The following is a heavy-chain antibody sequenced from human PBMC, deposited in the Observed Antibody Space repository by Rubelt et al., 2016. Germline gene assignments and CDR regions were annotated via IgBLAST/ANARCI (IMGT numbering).Heavy chain of an antibody. D-gene: IGHD6-19*01. CDR2: IYYSGST. CDR1: GGSISSSSYY. Sequence: QLQLQESGPGLVKPSETLSLTCTVSGGSISSSSYYWGWIRQPPGKGLEWIGSIYYSGSTYYNPPLKSRFTSSVDTSKNQFSLKLSSVTAADTAVYYCARQVRQWLQYNWFDPWGQGTLVTVSS. J-gene: IGHJ5*02. CDR3: ARQVRQWLQYNWFDP. V-gene: IGHV4-39*01.